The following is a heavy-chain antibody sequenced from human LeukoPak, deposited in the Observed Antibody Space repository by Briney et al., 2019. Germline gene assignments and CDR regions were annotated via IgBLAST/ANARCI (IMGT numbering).Heavy chain of an antibody. CDR3: ARVTTGGYYNY. D-gene: IGHD3-22*01. V-gene: IGHV4-61*02. CDR1: GGSISSGSYY. J-gene: IGHJ4*02. Sequence: SETLSLTCTVSGGSISSGSYYWNWIRQPAGKGLEWIGRIYTSGSTNYNPSLKSRVTISLDTSENHFSLKLSSVTAADTAVYYCARVTTGGYYNYWGQGTLVTVSS. CDR2: IYTSGST.